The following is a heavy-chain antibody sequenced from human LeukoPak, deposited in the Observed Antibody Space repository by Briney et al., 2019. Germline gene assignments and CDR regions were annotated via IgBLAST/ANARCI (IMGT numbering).Heavy chain of an antibody. Sequence: SETLSLTCTVSGGSISSSSYYWGWIRQPPGKGLEWIGSIYYSGSTNYNPSLKSRVTISVDTSKNQFSLKLSSVTAADTAVYYCARSDCGGDCQGWFDPWGQGTLVTVSS. CDR2: IYYSGST. J-gene: IGHJ5*02. V-gene: IGHV4-39*07. CDR1: GGSISSSSYY. D-gene: IGHD2-21*02. CDR3: ARSDCGGDCQGWFDP.